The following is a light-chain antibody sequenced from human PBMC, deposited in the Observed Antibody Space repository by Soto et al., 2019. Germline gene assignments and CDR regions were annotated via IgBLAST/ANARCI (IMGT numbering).Light chain of an antibody. J-gene: IGKJ5*01. V-gene: IGKV1-13*02. CDR3: QQFNVSAIT. CDR1: QDIRGA. CDR2: DVS. Sequence: AIQLTQSPSSLSASVGDRVTITCRASQDIRGALAWYQQKPGKAPKLLIYDVSSLESGVPSRFSGSGSGTDCTFTISSLQPEDFATYYCQQFNVSAITFGQGTRLEIK.